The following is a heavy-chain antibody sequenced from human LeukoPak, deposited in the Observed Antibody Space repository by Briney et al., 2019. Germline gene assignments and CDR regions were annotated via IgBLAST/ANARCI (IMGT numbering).Heavy chain of an antibody. Sequence: GSLRLSCAASGFTFSSYSMNWVRQAPGKGLEWVSYISSSSSTIYYADSVKGRFTISRDNAKNSLYLQMNSLRAEDTAVYYCARDLKGFAYGMDVWGQGATVTVSS. J-gene: IGHJ6*02. V-gene: IGHV3-48*04. CDR1: GFTFSSYS. CDR2: ISSSSSTI. CDR3: ARDLKGFAYGMDV.